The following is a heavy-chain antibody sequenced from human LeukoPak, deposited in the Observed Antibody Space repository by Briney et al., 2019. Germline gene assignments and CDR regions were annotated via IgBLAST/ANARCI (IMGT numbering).Heavy chain of an antibody. J-gene: IGHJ4*02. CDR2: IYYSGST. CDR1: GGSISSYY. CDR3: ARARGYYDSSGYYYSTPTYFDY. V-gene: IGHV4-59*12. Sequence: SETLSLTCTVSGGSISSYYWSWIRQSPGKGLEWIGYIYYSGSTYYNPSLKSRVTISVDTSKNQFSLKLSSVTAADTAVYYCARARGYYDSSGYYYSTPTYFDYWGQGTLVTVSS. D-gene: IGHD3-22*01.